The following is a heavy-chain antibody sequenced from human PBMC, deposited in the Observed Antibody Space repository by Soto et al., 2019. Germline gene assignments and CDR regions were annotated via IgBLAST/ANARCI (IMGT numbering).Heavy chain of an antibody. CDR1: GFTFSSYA. Sequence: EVQLLESGGGLVQPGGSLRLSCAASGFTFSSYAMSWVRQAPGKGLEWVSGISDSGGSTYYADSVKGRFTISRDNSKNTLYLQMNSLRAEDTAVYYCAKQMYGGNSFGYYYSYGMDVWGQGTTVTVSS. J-gene: IGHJ6*02. CDR2: ISDSGGST. D-gene: IGHD2-21*02. V-gene: IGHV3-23*01. CDR3: AKQMYGGNSFGYYYSYGMDV.